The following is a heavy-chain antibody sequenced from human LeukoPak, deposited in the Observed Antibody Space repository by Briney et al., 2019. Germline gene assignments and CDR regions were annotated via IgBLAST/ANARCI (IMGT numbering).Heavy chain of an antibody. CDR1: GGSFSGYY. CDR2: INHSGST. J-gene: IGHJ1*01. V-gene: IGHV4-34*01. CDR3: ARGRLVRQYFQH. D-gene: IGHD6-19*01. Sequence: SETLSLTCAVYGGSFSGYYWSWIRQPPGKGLEWIGEINHSGSTNYNPSLKSRVTISVDTSKNQFSLKLSSVTAADTAVYYRARGRLVRQYFQHWGQGTLVTVSS.